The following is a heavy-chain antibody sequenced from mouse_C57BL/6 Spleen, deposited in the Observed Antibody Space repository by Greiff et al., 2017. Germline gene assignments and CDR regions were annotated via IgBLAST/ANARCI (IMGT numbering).Heavy chain of an antibody. CDR3: ARENGSSYYAMDY. J-gene: IGHJ4*01. CDR1: GYTFPSYG. CDR2: IYPRSGNT. Sequence: QVQLKESGAELARPGASVKLSCKASGYTFPSYGISWVKQRTGQGLEWIGEIYPRSGNTYYNEKFKGKATLTADKSSSTAYMELRSLTSEDSAVYFCARENGSSYYAMDYWGQGTSVTVSS. D-gene: IGHD1-1*01. V-gene: IGHV1-81*01.